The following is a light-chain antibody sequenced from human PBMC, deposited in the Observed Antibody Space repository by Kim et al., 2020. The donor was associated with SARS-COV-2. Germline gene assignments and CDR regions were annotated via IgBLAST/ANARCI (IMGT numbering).Light chain of an antibody. V-gene: IGKV3-15*01. CDR1: QGVGGD. CDR3: QQYNIGPPYT. CDR2: GAY. J-gene: IGKJ2*01. Sequence: SPGERATLPARASQGVGGDFARYPQRPGQTPRRLFYGAYTGATGIPARCSGGGSGREFTLTISSLQSEEFAVYNCQQYNIGPPYTFGQGTKLE.